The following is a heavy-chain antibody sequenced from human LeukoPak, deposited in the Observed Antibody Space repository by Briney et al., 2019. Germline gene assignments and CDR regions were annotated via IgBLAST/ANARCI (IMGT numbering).Heavy chain of an antibody. V-gene: IGHV4-34*01. CDR3: AILGAYGDYDFDY. J-gene: IGHJ4*02. D-gene: IGHD4-17*01. CDR2: INHSGST. CDR1: DGSFSGYY. Sequence: SETLSLTCAVYDGSFSGYYWSGIRQPPGKGLEWIGEINHSGSTNYNPSLKSRVTISVDTSKNQFSLKLSSVTAADTAVYYCAILGAYGDYDFDYWGQGTLVTVSS.